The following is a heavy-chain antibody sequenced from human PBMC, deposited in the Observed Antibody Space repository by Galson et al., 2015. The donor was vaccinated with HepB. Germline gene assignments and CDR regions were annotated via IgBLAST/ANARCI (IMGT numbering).Heavy chain of an antibody. CDR1: RFTFNSYG. V-gene: IGHV3-33*01. Sequence: SLRLSCAASRFTFNSYGMHWVRQGPGKGLEWVAVIWYDGSNKYYADSVKGRFTISRDNSKNTLYLQMNSLRAEDTAVYYCARDMRKGYCSSFSCYDYYGLDVWGQGTTVTVSS. J-gene: IGHJ6*02. CDR2: IWYDGSNK. D-gene: IGHD2-2*01. CDR3: ARDMRKGYCSSFSCYDYYGLDV.